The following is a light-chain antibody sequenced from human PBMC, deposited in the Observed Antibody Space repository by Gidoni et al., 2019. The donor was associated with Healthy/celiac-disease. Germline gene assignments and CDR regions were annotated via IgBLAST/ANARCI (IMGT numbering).Light chain of an antibody. CDR1: SSNIGAGYA. CDR3: QSYDSSLSGWV. Sequence: QSVLTQPPSVSGAPGQRVTISCTGSSSNIGAGYAVHWYQQLPGTAPKLLIYANSPRPSGVPDRFSGSTSGTSASLAIPGLQAEDEADYSCQSYDSSLSGWVFGGGTKLTVL. J-gene: IGLJ3*02. CDR2: ANS. V-gene: IGLV1-40*01.